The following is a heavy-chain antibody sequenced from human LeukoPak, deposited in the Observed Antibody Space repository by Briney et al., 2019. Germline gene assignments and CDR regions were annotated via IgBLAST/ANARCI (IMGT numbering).Heavy chain of an antibody. CDR1: GFAFSNFA. Sequence: GGSLRLSCAASGFAFSNFAMSWVRQAPGKGLEWVSGMSGSGDSSYYADSVKGQFTISRDNSKNALYLQMNSLRADDTALYYCAKMEGQRLYDYCMDVWGKGTTVTVSS. CDR2: MSGSGDSS. CDR3: AKMEGQRLYDYCMDV. J-gene: IGHJ6*03. V-gene: IGHV3-23*01. D-gene: IGHD3-3*01.